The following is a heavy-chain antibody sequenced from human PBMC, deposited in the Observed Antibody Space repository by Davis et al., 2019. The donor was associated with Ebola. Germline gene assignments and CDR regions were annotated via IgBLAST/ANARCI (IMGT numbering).Heavy chain of an antibody. V-gene: IGHV1-18*01. J-gene: IGHJ6*02. CDR2: ISAYNGNT. CDR1: GYTFTSYG. CDR3: ARVSGWRFDSSSWWYYYGMDV. Sequence: ASVKVSCKASGYTFTSYGISWVRQAPGQGLEWMGWISAYNGNTNYAQKLQGRVTMTTDTSTSTAYMELRSLRSDDTAVYYCARVSGWRFDSSSWWYYYGMDVWGQGTTVTVSS. D-gene: IGHD6-13*01.